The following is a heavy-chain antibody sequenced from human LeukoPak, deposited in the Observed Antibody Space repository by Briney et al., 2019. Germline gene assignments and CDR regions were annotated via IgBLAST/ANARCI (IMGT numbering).Heavy chain of an antibody. CDR1: GFTFSSYG. CDR3: AKDGGIAVAEFDY. CDR2: ISGSGYSA. J-gene: IGHJ4*02. D-gene: IGHD6-19*01. Sequence: GGSLRLSCAVSGFTFSSYGMSWVRQAPGKGLEWVSAISGSGYSAYYADSVKGRFTISRDNSKNTLHLQMNSLRAEDTAVYYCAKDGGIAVAEFDYWGQGTLVTVSS. V-gene: IGHV3-23*01.